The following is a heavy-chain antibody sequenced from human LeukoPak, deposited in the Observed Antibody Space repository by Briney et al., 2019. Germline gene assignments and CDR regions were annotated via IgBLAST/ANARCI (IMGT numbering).Heavy chain of an antibody. J-gene: IGHJ4*02. CDR1: GGSFSSYY. D-gene: IGHD5-12*01. CDR3: ARLTGYDWESSYDY. CDR2: IYYSGST. V-gene: IGHV4-59*01. Sequence: SETLSLTCTVSGGSFSSYYWSWIRQPPGKGLEWIGYIYYSGSTNYNPSLKSRVTISVDTSKNQFSLKLSSVTAADTAVYYCARLTGYDWESSYDYWGQGTLVTVSS.